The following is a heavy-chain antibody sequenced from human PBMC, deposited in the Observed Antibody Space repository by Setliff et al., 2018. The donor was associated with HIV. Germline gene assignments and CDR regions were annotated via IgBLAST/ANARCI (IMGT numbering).Heavy chain of an antibody. CDR3: ARDRSSTGDYNEEHLFEY. Sequence: ASVKVSCKASGYTLSTYALYWVRQAPGHGLEWMGWISGHNGYANYAQKVQDRVTMTTDTSTSTAYMELRGLRSDDTAVYYCARDRSSTGDYNEEHLFEYWGQGTLVTVSS. CDR1: GYTLSTYA. D-gene: IGHD3-22*01. CDR2: ISGHNGYA. J-gene: IGHJ4*02. V-gene: IGHV1-18*01.